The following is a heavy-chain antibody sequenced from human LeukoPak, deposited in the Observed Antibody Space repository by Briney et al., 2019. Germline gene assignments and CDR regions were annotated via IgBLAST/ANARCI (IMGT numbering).Heavy chain of an antibody. CDR1: GFTFSSYS. J-gene: IGHJ3*02. D-gene: IGHD4-11*01. Sequence: GGSLRLSCAASGFTFSSYSMNWVRQAPGKGLEWVSYISSSSTIYYADSVKGRFTISRDNAKNSLYLQMNSLRAEDTAVYYCARDTGRGSDDAFDIWGQGTMVTVSS. CDR3: ARDTGRGSDDAFDI. V-gene: IGHV3-48*01. CDR2: ISSSSTI.